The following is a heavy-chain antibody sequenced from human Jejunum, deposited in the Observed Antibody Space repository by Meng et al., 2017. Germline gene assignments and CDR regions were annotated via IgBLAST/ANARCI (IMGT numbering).Heavy chain of an antibody. CDR2: ISSSGNVM. Sequence: GGSLRLSCEASGFTFSDYYMNWIRKAPGKGLEWVSYISSSGNVMHYADSVKGRFTISRDNAENSLYLQMNSLRAEDTSVYYCAREIRGGEYYDYFDYWGQGTRVTVSS. D-gene: IGHD2-21*01. CDR1: GFTFSDYY. CDR3: AREIRGGEYYDYFDY. J-gene: IGHJ4*02. V-gene: IGHV3-11*01.